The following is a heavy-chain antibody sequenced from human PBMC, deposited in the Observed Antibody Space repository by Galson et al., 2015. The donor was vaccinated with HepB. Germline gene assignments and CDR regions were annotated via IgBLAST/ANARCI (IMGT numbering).Heavy chain of an antibody. D-gene: IGHD3-22*01. Sequence: SLRLSCAASGFTFSSYAMHWVRQAPGKGLEWVAVISYDGSNKYYADSVKGRFTISRDNSKNTLYLQTNSLRAEDTAVYYCARDDYYDSSGYSIYDYWGQGTLVTVSS. CDR1: GFTFSSYA. V-gene: IGHV3-30*04. J-gene: IGHJ4*02. CDR3: ARDDYYDSSGYSIYDY. CDR2: ISYDGSNK.